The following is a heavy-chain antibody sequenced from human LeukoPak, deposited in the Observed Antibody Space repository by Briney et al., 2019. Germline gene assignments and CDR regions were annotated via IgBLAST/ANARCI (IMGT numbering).Heavy chain of an antibody. CDR2: ITGGAENT. CDR1: GFTFSGHA. V-gene: IGHV3-23*01. CDR3: AKVLSGSQDY. J-gene: IGHJ4*02. D-gene: IGHD1-26*01. Sequence: GGSLRLSCAASGFTFSGHAMSWVRQAPGKGLNWLSTITGGAENTYYADSVKGRFTISRDNSKNTVYLQMDSLRVVDTAVYYCAKVLSGSQDYWGQGTLVTVLS.